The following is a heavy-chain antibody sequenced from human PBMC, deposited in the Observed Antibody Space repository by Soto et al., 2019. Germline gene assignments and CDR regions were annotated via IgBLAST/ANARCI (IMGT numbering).Heavy chain of an antibody. D-gene: IGHD3-22*01. J-gene: IGHJ3*02. CDR2: IKQDGSEK. V-gene: IGHV3-7*01. CDR1: GFTFSSYW. CDR3: ARRPSYYDSSGYSLNDALDI. Sequence: GGSLRLSCAVSGFTFSSYWMSWVRQAPGKGLEWVANIKQDGSEKYYVDSVKGRFTISRDNAKNSLYLQMNSLRAEDTAVYYCARRPSYYDSSGYSLNDALDIWGQGTMVTVSS.